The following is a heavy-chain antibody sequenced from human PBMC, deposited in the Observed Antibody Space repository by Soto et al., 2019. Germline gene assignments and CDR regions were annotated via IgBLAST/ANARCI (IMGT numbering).Heavy chain of an antibody. J-gene: IGHJ4*02. D-gene: IGHD1-26*01. CDR2: SRNKANSYST. Sequence: EVQLVESGGGLVQPGGSLRLSCAASGFTFSDHYMDWVRQAPGKGLEWVGRSRNKANSYSTEYAASVKGRFTISRDESKNSLYLQMNSLKTEDTAVYYCARFSGSYTRGLDYWGQGTLVTVS. CDR3: ARFSGSYTRGLDY. V-gene: IGHV3-72*01. CDR1: GFTFSDHY.